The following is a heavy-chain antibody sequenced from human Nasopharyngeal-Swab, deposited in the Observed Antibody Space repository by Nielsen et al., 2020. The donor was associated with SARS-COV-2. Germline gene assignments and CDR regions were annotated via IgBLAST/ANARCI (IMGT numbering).Heavy chain of an antibody. D-gene: IGHD2-21*02. J-gene: IGHJ3*02. CDR2: IYHSGST. V-gene: IGHV4-39*07. Sequence: WIRQPPGKGLEWIGSIYHSGSTYYNPSLKSRVTISVDTSKNQFSLKLSSVTAADTAVYYCARSCRVVTAIRFAFDIWGQGTMVTVSS. CDR3: ARSCRVVTAIRFAFDI.